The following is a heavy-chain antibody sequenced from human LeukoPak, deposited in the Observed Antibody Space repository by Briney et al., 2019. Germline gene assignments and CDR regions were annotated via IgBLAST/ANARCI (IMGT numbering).Heavy chain of an antibody. V-gene: IGHV4-34*01. CDR1: GGSFSGYY. CDR2: INHSGST. Sequence: SETLSLTCAVYGGSFSGYYWSWIRQPPGKGLEWIGEINHSGSTNYNPSLKSRVTISVDTSKNQFSLKLSSVTAADTAVYYCARGVGVNYFDYWGQGTLVTVSS. J-gene: IGHJ4*02. D-gene: IGHD3-10*01. CDR3: ARGVGVNYFDY.